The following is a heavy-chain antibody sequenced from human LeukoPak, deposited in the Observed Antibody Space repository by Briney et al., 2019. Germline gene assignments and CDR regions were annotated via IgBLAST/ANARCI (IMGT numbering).Heavy chain of an antibody. CDR1: GFTFSTYA. J-gene: IGHJ6*03. Sequence: PGGSLRLSCAASGFTFSTYAMTWVRQAPGKGLEWVSSITGSGDGTSAADSVTGRFSISRDNSKSTLYLQMNSLRVEDTAVYYCARVLLWFGESGYYYYMDVWGKGTTVTISS. D-gene: IGHD3-10*01. V-gene: IGHV3-23*01. CDR3: ARVLLWFGESGYYYYMDV. CDR2: ITGSGDGT.